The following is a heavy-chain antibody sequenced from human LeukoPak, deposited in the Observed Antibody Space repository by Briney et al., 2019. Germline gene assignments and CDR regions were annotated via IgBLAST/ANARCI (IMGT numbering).Heavy chain of an antibody. CDR2: IKHDGSED. CDR1: GFTFSSYW. V-gene: IGHV3-7*01. CDR3: ARSANYGGHAFFDY. Sequence: GGSLRLSCAASGFTFSSYWMTWVRQTPGKGLEWVAHIKHDGSEDYFVDSVKGRFTISRDNAENSLHLQMSSLRAEDTAVYYCARSANYGGHAFFDYWGQGILVIVSS. J-gene: IGHJ4*02. D-gene: IGHD4/OR15-4a*01.